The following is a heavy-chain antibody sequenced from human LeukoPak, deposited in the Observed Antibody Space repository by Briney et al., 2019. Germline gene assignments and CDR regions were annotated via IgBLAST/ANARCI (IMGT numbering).Heavy chain of an antibody. J-gene: IGHJ4*02. V-gene: IGHV3-48*03. D-gene: IGHD3-16*02. CDR1: GFTFSSYE. CDR2: ISSSGSTI. CDR3: ARALKLRLGELSSTFDY. Sequence: GSLRLSCAASGFTFSSYEMNWVRQAPGKGLEWVSYISSSGSTIYYADSVKGRFTISRDNAKNSLYLQMNSLRAEDTAVYYCARALKLRLGELSSTFDYWGQGTLVTVSS.